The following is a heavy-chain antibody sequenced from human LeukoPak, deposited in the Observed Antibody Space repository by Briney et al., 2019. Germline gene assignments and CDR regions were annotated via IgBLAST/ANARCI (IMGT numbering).Heavy chain of an antibody. J-gene: IGHJ4*02. Sequence: ASVKVSCKASGYKFIDDYMHWVRQAPGQGLEFMGWINPDSGFTNYAQNFKGRVTMTRDTSISTAYLEVRSLTSDDTAVYYCAPTAEAYTSWWRVWGQGTLVTVSS. V-gene: IGHV1-2*02. CDR2: INPDSGFT. CDR1: GYKFIDDY. D-gene: IGHD3-16*01. CDR3: APTAEAYTSWWRV.